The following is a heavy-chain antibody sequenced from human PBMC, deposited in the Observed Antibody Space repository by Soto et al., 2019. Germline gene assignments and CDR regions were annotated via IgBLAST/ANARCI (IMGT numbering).Heavy chain of an antibody. CDR1: GFTFSSYA. D-gene: IGHD3-3*01. V-gene: IGHV3-23*01. CDR2: ISGSGGST. CDR3: AREWVKGYDFWSGYYTHDAFDI. J-gene: IGHJ3*02. Sequence: PGGSLRLSCAASGFTFSSYAMSWVRQAPGKGLEWVSAISGSGGSTYYADSVKGRFTISRDNSKNTLYLQMNSLRAEDTAVYYCAREWVKGYDFWSGYYTHDAFDIWGQGTMVTVSS.